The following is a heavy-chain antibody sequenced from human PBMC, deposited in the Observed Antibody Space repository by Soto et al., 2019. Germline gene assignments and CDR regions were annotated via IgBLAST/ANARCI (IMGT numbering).Heavy chain of an antibody. Sequence: PSETLSLTCTVSGGSISSNYWSWIRQPPGKGLEWIGYIFHSGSTTYNPSLKSRVTMSVDTSKNQFSLNLSSVTAADTAVYYCARVDYDFWSGSSPPNYGMDVWGQGTTVTVSS. V-gene: IGHV4-59*01. CDR2: IFHSGST. D-gene: IGHD3-3*01. J-gene: IGHJ6*02. CDR3: ARVDYDFWSGSSPPNYGMDV. CDR1: GGSISSNY.